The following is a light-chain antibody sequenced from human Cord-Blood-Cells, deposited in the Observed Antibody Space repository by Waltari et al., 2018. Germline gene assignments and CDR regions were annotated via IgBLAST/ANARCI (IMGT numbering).Light chain of an antibody. Sequence: DIVLTQSLDSLAVSLGERATINCKSSQCVLYSSNNKNYLAWYQQKPGQPPKLLIYWASTRESGVPDRFSGSGSGTDFTLTISSLQAEDVAVYYCQQYYSTPITFGQGTRLEIK. CDR2: WAS. CDR1: QCVLYSSNNKNY. V-gene: IGKV4-1*01. CDR3: QQYYSTPIT. J-gene: IGKJ5*01.